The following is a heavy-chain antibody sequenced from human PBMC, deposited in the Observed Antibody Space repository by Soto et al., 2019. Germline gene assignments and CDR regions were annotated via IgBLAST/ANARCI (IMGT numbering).Heavy chain of an antibody. CDR1: GFTFSSYA. CDR3: AKRIMSTIGHFDS. D-gene: IGHD1-1*01. CDR2: ISGIGHST. Sequence: GGSLRLSCAASGFTFSSYAMGWVRQAPGKGLEWVSSISGIGHSTYYADSVKGRFTISRDNSKNTLHLQMNSLRAEDTAVYYCAKRIMSTIGHFDSWGQGTLVTVST. V-gene: IGHV3-23*01. J-gene: IGHJ4*02.